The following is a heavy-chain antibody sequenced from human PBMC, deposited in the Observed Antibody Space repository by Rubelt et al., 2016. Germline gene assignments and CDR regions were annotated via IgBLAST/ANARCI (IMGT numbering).Heavy chain of an antibody. J-gene: IGHJ6*02. CDR2: IKQDGSEK. V-gene: IGHV3-7*01. CDR1: GFTFSSYW. D-gene: IGHD4-17*01. Sequence: EVQLVESGGGLVQPGGSLRLSCAASGFTFSSYWMSWVRQAPGKGLEWVANIKQDGSEKYYVDSVKGRFTISRDNAQNSLSLQMNSLRDADTAVYYCVRIRGDYGMDVWGQGTTVTVSS. CDR3: VRIRGDYGMDV.